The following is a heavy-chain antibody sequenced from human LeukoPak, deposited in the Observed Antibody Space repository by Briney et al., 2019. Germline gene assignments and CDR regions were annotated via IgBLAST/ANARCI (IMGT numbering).Heavy chain of an antibody. CDR2: IWYDGSNK. Sequence: GGSLRLSCAASGFTFSSYGMHWVRQAPGKGLEWVAVIWYDGSNKYYADSVKGRFAISRDNSKNTLYLQMSSLRVEDTAVYYCARGACSSTSCYDYWGQGTLVTVSS. J-gene: IGHJ4*02. D-gene: IGHD2-2*01. V-gene: IGHV3-33*01. CDR3: ARGACSSTSCYDY. CDR1: GFTFSSYG.